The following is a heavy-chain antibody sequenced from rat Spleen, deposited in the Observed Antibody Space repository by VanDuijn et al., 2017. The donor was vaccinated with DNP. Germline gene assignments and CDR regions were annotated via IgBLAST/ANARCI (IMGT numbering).Heavy chain of an antibody. Sequence: EVQLVESGGGLVQPGRSLKLSCAASGFTFSDYYMAWVRQAPTKGLEWVAYIRYDGGSTYYGDSVKGRFTISRDNAKSTLYLQMNSLRSEDMATYYCVRQRVMYTTATGFAYWGQGTLVSVSS. CDR3: VRQRVMYTTATGFAY. CDR2: IRYDGGST. D-gene: IGHD1-6*01. CDR1: GFTFSDYY. J-gene: IGHJ3*01. V-gene: IGHV5-22*01.